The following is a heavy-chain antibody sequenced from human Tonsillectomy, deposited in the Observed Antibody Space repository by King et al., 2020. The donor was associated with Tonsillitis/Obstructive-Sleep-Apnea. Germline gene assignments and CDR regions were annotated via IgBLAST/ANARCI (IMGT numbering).Heavy chain of an antibody. J-gene: IGHJ3*02. CDR3: ARGYSGSDNAFDI. V-gene: IGHV4-4*02. D-gene: IGHD3-10*01. CDR2: IYHTGSA. CDR1: GGSINSTNW. Sequence: VPLQESGPGLLKPSGTLSLTCAVSGGSINSTNWWSWVRQPPGKGLEWIGEIYHTGSANYNSSLRHRVTISVDKSKNQFSLKVYSVTAADTAAYYCARGYSGSDNAFDIWGQGTMVTVSS.